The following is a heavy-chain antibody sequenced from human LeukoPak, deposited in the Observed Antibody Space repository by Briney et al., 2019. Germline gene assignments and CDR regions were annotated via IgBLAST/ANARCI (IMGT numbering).Heavy chain of an antibody. CDR2: ISSSSSYI. V-gene: IGHV3-21*01. J-gene: IGHJ4*02. Sequence: PGGSLRLSCAASQFTFSSYSMNWVRQAPGKGLEWVSSISSSSSYIYYADSVKGRFTISRDNAKKSLYLQMNSLRAEDTAVYYCARDSVPIYFGSGTYFGVDYWGQGTLVTVSS. CDR3: ARDSVPIYFGSGTYFGVDY. D-gene: IGHD3-10*01. CDR1: QFTFSSYS.